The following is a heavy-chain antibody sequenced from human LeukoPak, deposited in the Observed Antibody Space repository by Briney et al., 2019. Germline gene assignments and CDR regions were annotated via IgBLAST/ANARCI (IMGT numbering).Heavy chain of an antibody. D-gene: IGHD4-17*01. V-gene: IGHV3-30*02. CDR1: GFTFSSYG. J-gene: IGHJ4*02. CDR2: IRYDGSNK. Sequence: GGSLRLSCAASGFTFSSYGMHWVRQAPGKGLEWVAFIRYDGSNKYYADSVKGRFTISRDNSKNTLYLQMNSLRAKDTAVYYCLYGDYVDYWGQGTLVTVSS. CDR3: LYGDYVDY.